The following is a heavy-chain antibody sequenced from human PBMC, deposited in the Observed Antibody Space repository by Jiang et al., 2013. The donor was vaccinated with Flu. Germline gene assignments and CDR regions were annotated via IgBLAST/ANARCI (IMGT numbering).Heavy chain of an antibody. CDR3: TSASGYDVVY. D-gene: IGHD5-12*01. CDR2: IRSKAYGGTT. Sequence: VQLLESGGNLIQPGRSLRLSCTTSGFTFGDYAMSWFRQAPGKGLEWVGFIRSKAYGGTTDYAASVKGRFTISRDDSKSVAYLQMNSLKTEDTAVYYCTSASGYDVVYWGQGTLVTVSS. CDR1: GFTFGDYA. V-gene: IGHV3-49*03. J-gene: IGHJ4*02.